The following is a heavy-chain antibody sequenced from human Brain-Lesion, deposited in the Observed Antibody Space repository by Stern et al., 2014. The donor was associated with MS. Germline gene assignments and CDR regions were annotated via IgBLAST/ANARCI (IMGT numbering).Heavy chain of an antibody. J-gene: IGHJ6*02. CDR3: ARDQRGITIFGVVTDYYYLGMDV. V-gene: IGHV1-2*02. CDR2: INPNTGST. CDR1: GYIFTGYY. D-gene: IGHD3-3*01. Sequence: QLVQSGAEVKKPGASVKVSCKTSGYIFTGYYIHWVRQAPGQGLEWMAWINPNTGSTTYAKKVQGRVTMSRDTSSSTAYVELSSLTSDDTAVYYCARDQRGITIFGVVTDYYYLGMDVWGQGTTVTVSS.